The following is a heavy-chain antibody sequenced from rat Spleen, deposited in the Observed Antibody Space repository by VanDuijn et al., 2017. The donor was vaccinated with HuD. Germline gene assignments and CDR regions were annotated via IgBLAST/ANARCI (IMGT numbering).Heavy chain of an antibody. Sequence: EVQLQESGPGLVKPSQSLSLTCSVAFYSIKSSYRWNWIRKFPGNKLEWMGYINSAGSTTYNPSLKSRISISRDTSKNQFFLQVNSVTSEETATYYCARGKYNSGYFDYWGQGVMVTVSS. D-gene: IGHD4-3*01. CDR2: INSAGST. J-gene: IGHJ2*01. CDR3: ARGKYNSGYFDY. V-gene: IGHV3-3*01. CDR1: FYSIKSSYR.